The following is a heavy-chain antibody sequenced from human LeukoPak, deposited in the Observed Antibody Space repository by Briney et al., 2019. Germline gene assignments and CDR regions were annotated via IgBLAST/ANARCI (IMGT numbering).Heavy chain of an antibody. CDR2: IWYDGSNK. Sequence: PGRSLRLSCAASGFTFSSYGMHWVRQAPGKGLEWVAVIWYDGSNKYYADSVKGRFTISRDNSKNTLYLQMNSLRAEDTAVYYCARDLLPNMVRGVIITPHYYYYGMDVWGKGTTVTVPS. D-gene: IGHD3-10*01. CDR3: ARDLLPNMVRGVIITPHYYYYGMDV. J-gene: IGHJ6*04. V-gene: IGHV3-33*01. CDR1: GFTFSSYG.